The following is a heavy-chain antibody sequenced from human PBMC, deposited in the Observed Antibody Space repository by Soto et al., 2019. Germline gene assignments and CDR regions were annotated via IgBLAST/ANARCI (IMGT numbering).Heavy chain of an antibody. D-gene: IGHD2-2*01. J-gene: IGHJ6*02. CDR1: GYTFTSYA. V-gene: IGHV1-3*01. Sequence: ASVKVSCKASGYTFTSYAMHWVRQAPGQRLEWMGWINAGNGNTKYSQKFQGRVTITRDTSASTAYMELRSLRSEDTAVYYCASSYCISTSCPPYYGMDVRRQGTTVTVSS. CDR2: INAGNGNT. CDR3: ASSYCISTSCPPYYGMDV.